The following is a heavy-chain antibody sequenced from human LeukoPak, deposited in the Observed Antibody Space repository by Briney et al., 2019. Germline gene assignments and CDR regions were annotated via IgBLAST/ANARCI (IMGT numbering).Heavy chain of an antibody. J-gene: IGHJ6*03. CDR2: IYYSGST. CDR3: ARQSSSSYYYYMDV. D-gene: IGHD6-6*01. V-gene: IGHV4-31*03. Sequence: SETLSLTCTVSGGSISSGGYYWSWIRQPPGKGLEGMGYIYYSGSTYYNPSLKSRVTISVDTSKNQFSLKLSSVTAADTAVYYCARQSSSSYYYYMDVWGKGTTVTVSS. CDR1: GGSISSGGYY.